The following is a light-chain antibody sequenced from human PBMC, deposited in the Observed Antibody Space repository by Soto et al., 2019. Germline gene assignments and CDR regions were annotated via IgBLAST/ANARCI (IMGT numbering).Light chain of an antibody. V-gene: IGLV1-51*01. CDR3: GTWDSGLSVVV. Sequence: QSVLTQPPSVSGAPGQKVTISCSGTSSNIGNNYVSWYQQLPGTAPKLLIYDNDKRPSGIPDRFSDSKSGTSATLVITGLQTGDEADYYCGTWDSGLSVVVFGGGTKVTVL. CDR2: DND. CDR1: SSNIGNNY. J-gene: IGLJ2*01.